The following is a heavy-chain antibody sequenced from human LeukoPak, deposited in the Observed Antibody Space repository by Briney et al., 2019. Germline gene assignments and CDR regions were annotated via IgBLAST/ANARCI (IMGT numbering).Heavy chain of an antibody. D-gene: IGHD6-19*01. CDR1: GYTFTSYG. J-gene: IGHJ4*02. V-gene: IGHV1-18*01. CDR3: ARDLKMGYSSGRYSWGTGSSNDY. CDR2: ISGSNGNT. Sequence: ASVKVSCKASGYTFTSYGISWVRQAPGQGLEWMGWISGSNGNTNYAQKTQDRVTFTTDTSTSTAYMELRSLRSDDTAVYYCARDLKMGYSSGRYSWGTGSSNDYWGQGTLVTVSS.